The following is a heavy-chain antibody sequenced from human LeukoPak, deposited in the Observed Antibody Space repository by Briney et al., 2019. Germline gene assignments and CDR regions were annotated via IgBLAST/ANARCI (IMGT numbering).Heavy chain of an antibody. CDR2: ISYDGSNQ. CDR1: GFTFSSYS. J-gene: IGHJ6*02. CDR3: AKDQHGIYCSGGNCYSAGMDV. V-gene: IGHV3-30*18. D-gene: IGHD2-15*01. Sequence: GGSLRLSCGASGFTFSSYSMNWVRQAPGKGLEWVAVISYDGSNQYYADSVKGRFTFSRDNSKNTLYLQMNSLRAEDTAVYYCAKDQHGIYCSGGNCYSAGMDVWGQGTTVTVSS.